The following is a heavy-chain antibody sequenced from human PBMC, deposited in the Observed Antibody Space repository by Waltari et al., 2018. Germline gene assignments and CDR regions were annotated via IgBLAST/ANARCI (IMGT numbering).Heavy chain of an antibody. V-gene: IGHV3-30*18. J-gene: IGHJ6*03. CDR2: IWYDGSNK. D-gene: IGHD5-12*01. CDR3: AKGVARDYYYYYMDV. Sequence: VQLVESGGGVVRPGTSLRLPLAPSVFTFHHYALYWVPQAPGKGLEWVAVIWYDGSNKNYADSVKGRFTISRDNSKNTLYLQMNSLRAEDTAMYYCAKGVARDYYYYYMDVWGKGTTVTVSS. CDR1: VFTFHHYA.